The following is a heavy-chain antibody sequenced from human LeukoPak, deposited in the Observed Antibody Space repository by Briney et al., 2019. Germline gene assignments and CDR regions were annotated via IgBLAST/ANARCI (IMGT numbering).Heavy chain of an antibody. Sequence: GGSLRLSCAASGFTFSSYWMSWVRQAPGKGLEWVANIKQDGSEKYYVDSVEGRFTISRDNAKNSLYLQMNSLRAEDTAVYYCARDNPRRPFDYRGQGTLVTVYS. V-gene: IGHV3-7*01. CDR1: GFTFSSYW. D-gene: IGHD1-14*01. CDR2: IKQDGSEK. CDR3: ARDNPRRPFDY. J-gene: IGHJ4*02.